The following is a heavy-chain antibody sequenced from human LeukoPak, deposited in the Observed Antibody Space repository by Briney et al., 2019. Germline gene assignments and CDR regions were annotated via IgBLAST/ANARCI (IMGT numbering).Heavy chain of an antibody. CDR3: ARVQGYCSGGSCYGVNWFDP. Sequence: PGGSLRLSCEASGFIVSSSYMSWVRQAPGKGLEWVSVVYSGGSTYYVDSVKGRFTISRDNAKNTLYLQMNSLRAEDTAVYYCARVQGYCSGGSCYGVNWFDPWGRGTLVTVSS. J-gene: IGHJ5*02. CDR1: GFIVSSSY. CDR2: VYSGGST. D-gene: IGHD2-15*01. V-gene: IGHV3-53*01.